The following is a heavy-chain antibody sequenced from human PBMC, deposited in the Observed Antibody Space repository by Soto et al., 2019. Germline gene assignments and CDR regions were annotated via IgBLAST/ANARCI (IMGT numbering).Heavy chain of an antibody. CDR2: ISYDGSNK. V-gene: IGHV3-30-3*01. J-gene: IGHJ4*02. D-gene: IGHD2-15*01. CDR3: ARDGPYCSGGSCNKRGWRYFDY. CDR1: GFTFSSYA. Sequence: GGSLRLSCAASGFTFSSYAMHWVRQAPGKGLEWVAVISYDGSNKYYADSVKGRFTISRDNSKNTLYLQMNSLRAEDTAVYYCARDGPYCSGGSCNKRGWRYFDYWGQGTLVTVAS.